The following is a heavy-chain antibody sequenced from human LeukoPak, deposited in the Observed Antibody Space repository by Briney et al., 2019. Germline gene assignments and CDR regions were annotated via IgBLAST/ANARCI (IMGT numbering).Heavy chain of an antibody. V-gene: IGHV3-30*18. D-gene: IGHD3-3*01. CDR3: AKASGPPDY. J-gene: IGHJ4*02. CDR2: ISYDGSNK. CDR1: GFTFSSYG. Sequence: GGSLRLSCAASGFTFSSYGMHWVRQAPGKGLEWVAVISYDGSNKYCADSVKGRFTISRDNSKNTLYLQMNSLRAEDTAVYYCAKASGPPDYWGQGTLVTVSS.